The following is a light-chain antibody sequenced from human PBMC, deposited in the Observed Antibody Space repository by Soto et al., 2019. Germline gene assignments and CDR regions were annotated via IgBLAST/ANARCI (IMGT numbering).Light chain of an antibody. CDR1: QTINNW. CDR3: QQYNSYLYT. V-gene: IGKV1-5*03. CDR2: QVS. J-gene: IGKJ2*01. Sequence: DIQMTQSPSPLSAFVGDRVTITFRASQTINNWLAWYQQKPGKAPKLLIHQVSILESGVTSRFSGSGSGTEFTLTISSLQPDDSATYYCQQYNSYLYTFGQGTKLEIK.